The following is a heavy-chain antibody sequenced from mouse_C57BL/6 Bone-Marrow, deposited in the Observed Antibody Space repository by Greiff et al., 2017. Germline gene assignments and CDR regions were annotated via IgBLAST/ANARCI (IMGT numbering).Heavy chain of an antibody. CDR1: GYTFTDYN. J-gene: IGHJ2*01. CDR2: IIPNNGGT. Sequence: VQLKESGPELVKPGASVKIPCKASGYTFTDYNMDWVKQSHGKSLEWIGDIIPNNGGTIYNQKFKGKATLTVDKSSSTAYMELRSLTSEDTAVYYCARGGITGDYFDYWGQGTTLTVSS. V-gene: IGHV1-18*01. CDR3: ARGGITGDYFDY. D-gene: IGHD4-1*01.